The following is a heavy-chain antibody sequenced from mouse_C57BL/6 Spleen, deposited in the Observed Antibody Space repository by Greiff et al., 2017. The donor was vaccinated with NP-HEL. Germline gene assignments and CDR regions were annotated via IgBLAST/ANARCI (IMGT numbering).Heavy chain of an antibody. CDR3: ARQDYGSSPAWFAY. J-gene: IGHJ3*01. Sequence: LVESGAELVKPGASVKLSCKASGYTFTEYTIHWVKQRSGQGLEWIGWFYPGSGSIKYNEKFKDKATLTADKSSSTVYMELSRLTSEDSAVYFCARQDYGSSPAWFAYWGQGTLVTVSA. CDR2: FYPGSGSI. D-gene: IGHD1-1*01. CDR1: GYTFTEYT. V-gene: IGHV1-62-2*01.